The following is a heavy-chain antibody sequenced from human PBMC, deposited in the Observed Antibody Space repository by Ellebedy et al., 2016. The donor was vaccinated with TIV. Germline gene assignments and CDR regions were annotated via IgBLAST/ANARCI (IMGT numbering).Heavy chain of an antibody. CDR2: ISSDGANT. J-gene: IGHJ4*02. D-gene: IGHD5-18*01. CDR1: GFTFKNYP. CDR3: VIDSRYSFGHYAY. V-gene: IGHV3-64D*06. Sequence: GESLKISCSVSGFTFKNYPIRWVRQAPGKGLQYVSAISSDGANTYYEDSVKDRFTISRDNSKSTVYLQMTSLRSEDTAIYYCVIDSRYSFGHYAYWGQGTLVTVSS.